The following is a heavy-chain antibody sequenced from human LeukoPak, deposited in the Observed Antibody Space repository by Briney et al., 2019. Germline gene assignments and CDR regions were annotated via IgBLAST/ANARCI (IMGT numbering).Heavy chain of an antibody. CDR1: GFTFSSYG. CDR3: ATCSNYDSSGYYLRPGLYAFDI. CDR2: IRYDGSNK. D-gene: IGHD3-22*01. V-gene: IGHV3-30*02. J-gene: IGHJ3*02. Sequence: GGSLRLSCAASGFTFSSYGMHWVRQAPGKGLEWVAFIRYDGSNKYYADSVKGRFTISRDNSKNTLYLQMNSLRAEDTAVYYCATCSNYDSSGYYLRPGLYAFDIWGQGTMVTVSS.